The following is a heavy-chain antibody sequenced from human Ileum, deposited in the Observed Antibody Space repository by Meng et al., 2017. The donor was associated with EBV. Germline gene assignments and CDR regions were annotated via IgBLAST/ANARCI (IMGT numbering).Heavy chain of an antibody. Sequence: QVQLGQAGADVTRPGSSVKISCMASGGNFKTFVFSWVRLAPGQGLEWMGGVTPVFTSTLYAKHFKDRVTITADESTNTAFMELKNLQSDDTAIYYCATDVGTVADHWGPGTLVTVSS. CDR1: GGNFKTFV. J-gene: IGHJ4*02. CDR2: VTPVFTST. D-gene: IGHD4-23*01. V-gene: IGHV1-69*12. CDR3: ATDVGTVADH.